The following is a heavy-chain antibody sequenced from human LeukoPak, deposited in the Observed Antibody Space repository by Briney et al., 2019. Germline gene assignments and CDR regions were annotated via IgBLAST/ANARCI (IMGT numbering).Heavy chain of an antibody. CDR3: AKDYDFWSGYCFDY. CDR2: VSGSGGST. CDR1: GFTFSSYA. D-gene: IGHD3-3*01. J-gene: IGHJ4*02. V-gene: IGHV3-23*01. Sequence: GGSLRLSCAASGFTFSSYAMNWVRQAPGKGLEWVSAVSGSGGSTYYADSVKGRFTISRDNSKNTLYLQMNSLRAEDTAVYYCAKDYDFWSGYCFDYWGQGTLVTVSS.